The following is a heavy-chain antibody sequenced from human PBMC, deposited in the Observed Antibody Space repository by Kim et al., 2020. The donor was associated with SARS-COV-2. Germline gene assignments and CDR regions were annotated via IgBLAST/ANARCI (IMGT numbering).Heavy chain of an antibody. J-gene: IGHJ4*02. D-gene: IGHD5-12*01. V-gene: IGHV4-34*01. CDR3: ARFRKKPRSGCFDY. CDR1: GGSFSGYY. Sequence: SETLSLTCAVYGGSFSGYYWSWIRQPPGKGLEWIGEINHSGSTNYNPSLKSRVTISVDTSKNQFSLKLSSVTAADTAVYYCARFRKKPRSGCFDYWGQGTLVTVSS. CDR2: INHSGST.